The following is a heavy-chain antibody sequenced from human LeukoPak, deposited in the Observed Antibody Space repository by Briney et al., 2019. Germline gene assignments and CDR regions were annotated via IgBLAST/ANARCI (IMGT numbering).Heavy chain of an antibody. V-gene: IGHV1-8*01. J-gene: IGHJ3*02. D-gene: IGHD2-15*01. CDR1: GYTFTNYD. CDR3: ARGLVVLGATSWAFDI. Sequence: GASVKVSCKASGYTFTNYDINWGRQAPGQGLEWMGWMNPNSGNTGYAQKFQGRVTMTRNTYITTAYMDLSSLRSEDTAVYYCARGLVVLGATSWAFDIWGHGAMVTASS. CDR2: MNPNSGNT.